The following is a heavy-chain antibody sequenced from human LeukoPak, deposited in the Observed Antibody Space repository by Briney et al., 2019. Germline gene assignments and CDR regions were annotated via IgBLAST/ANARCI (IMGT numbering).Heavy chain of an antibody. CDR1: GYTFTSYG. J-gene: IGHJ5*02. CDR2: MNPNSGNT. D-gene: IGHD6-19*01. Sequence: GASVKVSCKASGYTFTSYGISWVRQAPGQGLEWMGWMNPNSGNTGYAQKFQGRVTITRNTSLSTAYMELSSLRSEDTAVYYCARSRTAYSSGLIKWLWFDPWGQGTLVTVSS. CDR3: ARSRTAYSSGLIKWLWFDP. V-gene: IGHV1-8*03.